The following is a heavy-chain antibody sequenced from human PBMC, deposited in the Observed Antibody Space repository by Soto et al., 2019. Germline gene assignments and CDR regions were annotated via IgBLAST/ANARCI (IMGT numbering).Heavy chain of an antibody. CDR1: GFTFSIYG. V-gene: IGHV3-30*18. Sequence: QVQLVESGGGVVQPGRSLRLSCAASGFTFSIYGMHWVRQAPGKGLEWVALISYDGSTKFYADSVKGRFTISRDNSKSTLKLEMNSLSAEDTAVYFCSKSAKKYHYYTHGWDVWGQGTTVTVSS. CDR2: ISYDGSTK. CDR3: SKSAKKYHYYTHGWDV. J-gene: IGHJ6*02. D-gene: IGHD2-2*01.